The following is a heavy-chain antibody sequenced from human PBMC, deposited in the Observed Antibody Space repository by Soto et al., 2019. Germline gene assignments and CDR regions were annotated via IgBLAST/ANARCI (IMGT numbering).Heavy chain of an antibody. D-gene: IGHD6-13*01. Sequence: EVQLLESGGGLVQPGGSLRLSCAASGFTFSSYAMSWVRQAPGKGREWVSAISGSGGSTYYADSVKGRFTISRDNSKNTLYLQKNSLRAEDTAVYYCAKRRPYSSSWYEDYWGQGTLVTVSS. CDR1: GFTFSSYA. CDR2: ISGSGGST. CDR3: AKRRPYSSSWYEDY. J-gene: IGHJ4*02. V-gene: IGHV3-23*01.